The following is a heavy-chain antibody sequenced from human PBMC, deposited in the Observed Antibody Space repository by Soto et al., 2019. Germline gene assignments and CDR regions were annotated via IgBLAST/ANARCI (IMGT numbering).Heavy chain of an antibody. CDR2: IIPILGIA. CDR1: GGTFSSYA. Sequence: ASVKVSCKASGGTFSSYAISWVRQAPGQGLEWMGGIIPILGIANYAQKFQGRVTITADKSTSTAYMELSSLRSEDTAVYYCKFHNPNDSSGYYYFDYWGQGTLVTVSS. J-gene: IGHJ4*02. V-gene: IGHV1-69*10. CDR3: KFHNPNDSSGYYYFDY. D-gene: IGHD3-22*01.